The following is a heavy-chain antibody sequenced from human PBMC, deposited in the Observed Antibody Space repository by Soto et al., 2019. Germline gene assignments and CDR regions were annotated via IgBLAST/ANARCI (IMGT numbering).Heavy chain of an antibody. CDR1: GYTFTSYD. V-gene: IGHV1-8*01. CDR3: ARGFRDILTGYPVYGFDP. CDR2: MNPNSGNT. J-gene: IGHJ5*02. D-gene: IGHD3-9*01. Sequence: ASVKVSCKASGYTFTSYDINWVRQATGQGLEWMGWMNPNSGNTGYAQKFQGRVTMTRNTSISTAYMELSSLRSEDTAVYYCARGFRDILTGYPVYGFDPWGQGTLVTVSS.